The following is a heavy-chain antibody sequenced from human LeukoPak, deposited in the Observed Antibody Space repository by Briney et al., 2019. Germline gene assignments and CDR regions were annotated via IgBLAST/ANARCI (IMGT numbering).Heavy chain of an antibody. D-gene: IGHD6-6*01. Sequence: GASVKVSCKASGYTFIGYYIHWVRQAPGQGLEWMGWISAFNGQTDYAQKFQDRITMTTDTSTSTAYMELRSLISDDTAVYFCSRDRDASLAYWGQGTLVTVSS. V-gene: IGHV1-18*04. CDR3: SRDRDASLAY. J-gene: IGHJ4*02. CDR2: ISAFNGQT. CDR1: GYTFIGYY.